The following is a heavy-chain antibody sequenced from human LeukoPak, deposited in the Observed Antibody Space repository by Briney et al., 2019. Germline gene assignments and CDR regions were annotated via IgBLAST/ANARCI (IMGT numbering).Heavy chain of an antibody. V-gene: IGHV4-59*01. D-gene: IGHD3-10*01. Sequence: LETLSLTCTVSGGSISSYYWSWIRQPPGKGLEWIGYIYYSGSTNYNPSLKSRVTISVDTSMNQFSLKLSSVTAADTAVYYCARDLGGVGGFDYWGQGTLVTVSS. J-gene: IGHJ4*02. CDR2: IYYSGST. CDR3: ARDLGGVGGFDY. CDR1: GGSISSYY.